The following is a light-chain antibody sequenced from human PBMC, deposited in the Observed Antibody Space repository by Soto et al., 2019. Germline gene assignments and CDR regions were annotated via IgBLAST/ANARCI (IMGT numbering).Light chain of an antibody. V-gene: IGLV3-9*01. CDR1: NIGSKN. CDR2: RDD. Sequence: SYELTQPLSVSVALGQTARITCGGNNIGSKNVHWYQQKAGQAPVLVIHRDDNRPSGIPERFSGSNSRNTATLTISRAQDGDEADYYCQVWDSSTAVVFGGGTKLTVL. J-gene: IGLJ2*01. CDR3: QVWDSSTAVV.